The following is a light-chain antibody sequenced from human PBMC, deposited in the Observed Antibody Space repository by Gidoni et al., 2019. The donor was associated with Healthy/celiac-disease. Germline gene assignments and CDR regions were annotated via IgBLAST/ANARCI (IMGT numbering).Light chain of an antibody. CDR2: WAS. Sequence: DLVMTQSPDSLALSLGERATINCKSSQSVLYSSNNKNYLAWYQQKPGQPPKLLIYWASTRESGVPDRFSGRGSGTDFTLTISSLQAEDVAVYYCQQYYSTPYTFGQXTKLEIK. J-gene: IGKJ2*01. CDR3: QQYYSTPYT. CDR1: QSVLYSSNNKNY. V-gene: IGKV4-1*01.